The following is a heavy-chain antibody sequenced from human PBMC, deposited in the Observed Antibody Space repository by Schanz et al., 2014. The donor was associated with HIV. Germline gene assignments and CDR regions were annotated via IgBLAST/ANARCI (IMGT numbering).Heavy chain of an antibody. D-gene: IGHD3-22*01. CDR2: ISESGGRS. V-gene: IGHV3-23*01. CDR1: GFTFNNYA. Sequence: EVQLLDSGGGLVQPGGSLRLSCVASGFTFNNYAMTWVRQAPGKGLEWVSSISESGGRSYYADSVNGRFTISRDNSKNTLYLQMTTLRIDDTAVYYCAKPDYDSRGNSQSHFDYWGQGTLVTVSS. J-gene: IGHJ4*02. CDR3: AKPDYDSRGNSQSHFDY.